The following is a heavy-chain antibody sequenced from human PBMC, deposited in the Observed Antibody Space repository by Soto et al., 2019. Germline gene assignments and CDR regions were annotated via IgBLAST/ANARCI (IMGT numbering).Heavy chain of an antibody. CDR1: GYTFTGYY. J-gene: IGHJ4*02. V-gene: IGHV1-2*04. Sequence: ASVKVSCKASGYTFTGYYMHWVRQAPGQGLEWMGWINPNSGGTNYAQKFQGWVTMTRDTSISTAYMELSRLRSDDTAVYYCARAAYSGYENTYYFDYWGQGTLVTVS. CDR3: ARAAYSGYENTYYFDY. D-gene: IGHD5-12*01. CDR2: INPNSGGT.